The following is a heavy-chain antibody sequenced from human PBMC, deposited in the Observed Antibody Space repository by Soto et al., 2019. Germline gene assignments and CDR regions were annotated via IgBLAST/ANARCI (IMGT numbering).Heavy chain of an antibody. V-gene: IGHV2-5*02. CDR3: IQSRCGGDCLQSYASYYYYGMDV. Sequence: SGPTLVNPTQTLTLKCTFSGFSLTTYGVRVGWIRQSPGKALEWLALVYWDDDKRYSPSLRSRLTITKDTSKNQVVLTMTNMDPVDTATYYCIQSRCGGDCLQSYASYYYYGMDVWGQGTTVTVSS. J-gene: IGHJ6*02. CDR2: VYWDDDK. CDR1: GFSLTTYGVR. D-gene: IGHD2-21*02.